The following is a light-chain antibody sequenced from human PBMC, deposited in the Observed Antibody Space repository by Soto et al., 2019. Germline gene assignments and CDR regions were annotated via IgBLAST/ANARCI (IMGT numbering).Light chain of an antibody. V-gene: IGKV3-20*01. CDR1: QRVSSY. J-gene: IGKJ4*01. CDR2: DTS. Sequence: EIVLTQSPGTLSLSVGERVTLSCRASQRVSSYLAWYQQTPGQAPRLLIYDTSNRATGTPDSFSGSGSGTDFTLTISKREPEDFTVYYCQQYGSSSLTFGGGTTVEIK. CDR3: QQYGSSSLT.